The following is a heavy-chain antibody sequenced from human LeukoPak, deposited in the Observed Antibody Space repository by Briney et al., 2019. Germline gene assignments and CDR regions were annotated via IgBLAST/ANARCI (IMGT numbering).Heavy chain of an antibody. CDR2: INHGGSI. CDR3: AGGDYHGLESCANY. J-gene: IGHJ4*02. CDR1: GGSFSGQY. Sequence: PSETLSLSCAVYGGSFSGQYWGWIRQPPGKGLEWIGEINHGGSISYNASLKSRVTISLDTSKNQFSLKLSSVTAADTAVYYCAGGDYHGLESCANYWGQGTLVTVSS. V-gene: IGHV4-34*01. D-gene: IGHD3-10*01.